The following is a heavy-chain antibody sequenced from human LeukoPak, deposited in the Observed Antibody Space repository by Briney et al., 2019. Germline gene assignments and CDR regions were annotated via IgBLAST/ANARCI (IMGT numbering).Heavy chain of an antibody. CDR2: VYYSGNT. CDR1: GGSISSSGYY. CDR3: ARTSGRGSVDPGTSGYVDS. Sequence: SETLSLTCTVSGGSISSSGYYWDWVRQPPGKGLEWIGSVYYSGNTYCKSSLESRVTISVDTSNNRFSLKLNSVTAADTGTYYCARTSGRGSVDPGTSGYVDSWGQGSLVTVSS. V-gene: IGHV4-39*01. J-gene: IGHJ4*02. D-gene: IGHD3-22*01.